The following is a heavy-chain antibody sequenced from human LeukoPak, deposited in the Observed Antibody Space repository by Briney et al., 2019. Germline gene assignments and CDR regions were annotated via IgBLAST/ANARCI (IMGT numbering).Heavy chain of an antibody. V-gene: IGHV3-49*03. D-gene: IGHD3-10*01. Sequence: PGGSLRLSCTASGFTFDDYVMNWFRQAPGKGLEGVGFIRTKTYGGTTEYAASVKGRLTISREDSESIAYLQMNSLQTEDTAVYYCTRDSGSGSYRFDYWGQGTLVTVSS. CDR1: GFTFDDYV. CDR3: TRDSGSGSYRFDY. J-gene: IGHJ4*02. CDR2: IRTKTYGGTT.